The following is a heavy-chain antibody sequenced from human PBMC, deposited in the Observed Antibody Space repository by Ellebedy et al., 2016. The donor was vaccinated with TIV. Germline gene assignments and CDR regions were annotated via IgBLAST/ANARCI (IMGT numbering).Heavy chain of an antibody. J-gene: IGHJ6*02. D-gene: IGHD4-17*01. V-gene: IGHV3-33*01. CDR3: ARDRDYGDSGMDV. CDR1: GFPFRSYG. Sequence: PGGSLRLSCAASGFPFRSYGMHWVRQAPGKGLEWVEVIWYDGSNKYYADSVKGRFTISRDNSKNTLYLQMNSLRAEDTAVYYCARDRDYGDSGMDVWGQGTTVTVSS. CDR2: IWYDGSNK.